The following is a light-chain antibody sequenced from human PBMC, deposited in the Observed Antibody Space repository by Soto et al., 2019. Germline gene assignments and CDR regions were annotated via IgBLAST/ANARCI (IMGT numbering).Light chain of an antibody. CDR2: DVS. Sequence: QSALTQPASVSGSPGQSITISCTGTSSDVGGYNYVSWYQQHPGKAPKLMIYDVSYRPSGVSNRFSGSKSGNTASLIISGLQAEDEADYYCNSYTGDYTVVFGGGTQLTVL. CDR1: SSDVGGYNY. J-gene: IGLJ2*01. CDR3: NSYTGDYTVV. V-gene: IGLV2-14*03.